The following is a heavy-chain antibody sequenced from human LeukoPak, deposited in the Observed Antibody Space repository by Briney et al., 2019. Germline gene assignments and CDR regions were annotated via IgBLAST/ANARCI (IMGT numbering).Heavy chain of an antibody. CDR1: GFTFSTYA. V-gene: IGHV3-23*01. CDR2: ISGNGDIT. D-gene: IGHD2-15*01. J-gene: IGHJ4*02. CDR3: ARVKRDCRGGSCYSYDY. Sequence: GGSLRLSCAASGFTFSTYAVNWVRQAPGKGLEWVSAISGNGDITYYADSVRGRFTISRDNSKNTLYLQMNSLRAEDTAVYYWARVKRDCRGGSCYSYDYWGQGTLVTVSS.